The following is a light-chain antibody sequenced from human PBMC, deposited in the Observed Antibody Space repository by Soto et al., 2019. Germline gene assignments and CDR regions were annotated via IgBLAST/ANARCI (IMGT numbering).Light chain of an antibody. CDR2: GNS. V-gene: IGLV1-40*01. CDR3: QSYDSSLSGYV. Sequence: QSMLTQPPSVSGAPGQRVTISCTGSSSNIGAGYDVHWYQQLPGTAPKLLIYGNSNRPSGVPDRFSGSKSGTSASLAITGLQAEDEADYYCQSYDSSLSGYVFGTGTRSPS. J-gene: IGLJ1*01. CDR1: SSNIGAGYD.